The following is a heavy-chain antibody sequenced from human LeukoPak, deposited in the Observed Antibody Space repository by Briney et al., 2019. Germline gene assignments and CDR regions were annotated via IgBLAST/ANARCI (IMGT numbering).Heavy chain of an antibody. D-gene: IGHD3-3*01. CDR1: GYTFTSYY. CDR2: INPSGGST. J-gene: IGHJ5*02. CDR3: AREAFWSGYYPTWFDP. V-gene: IGHV1-46*01. Sequence: ASVKVSCKASGYTFTSYYMHWVRQAPGQGLEWMGIINPSGGSTSYAQKFQGRVTMTRDMSTSTVYMELSSLRSEDTAVYYCAREAFWSGYYPTWFDPWGQGTLVTVSS.